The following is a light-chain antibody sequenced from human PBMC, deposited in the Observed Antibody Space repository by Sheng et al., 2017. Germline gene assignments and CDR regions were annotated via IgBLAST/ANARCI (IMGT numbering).Light chain of an antibody. J-gene: IGLJ2*01. CDR2: EVS. CDR1: SSDVGGYNS. V-gene: IGLV2-8*01. CDR3: AAWDDSLNGVV. Sequence: QSALTQPPSASGSPGQSVTISCTGTSSDVGGYNSVSWYQQHPGKAPKLMIYEVSKRPSGVPDRFSGSKSGNTASLTVSGLQAEDEADYYCAAWDDSLNGVVFGGGTKLTVL.